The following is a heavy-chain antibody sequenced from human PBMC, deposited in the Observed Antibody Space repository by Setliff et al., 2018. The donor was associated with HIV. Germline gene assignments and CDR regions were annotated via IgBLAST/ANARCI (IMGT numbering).Heavy chain of an antibody. CDR2: IYSSGST. CDR3: ARPAGKGSYYGDDAFDL. J-gene: IGHJ3*01. CDR1: GGSFSGYY. V-gene: IGHV4-59*10. Sequence: KPSETLSLTCAVYGGSFSGYYWSWIRQPAGTGLEWIGRIYSSGSTNYNPPLKRRVSMSVDTSKNKFSLKVDSVTAADTAVYYCARPAGKGSYYGDDAFDLWGQGTMVTVSS. D-gene: IGHD1-26*01.